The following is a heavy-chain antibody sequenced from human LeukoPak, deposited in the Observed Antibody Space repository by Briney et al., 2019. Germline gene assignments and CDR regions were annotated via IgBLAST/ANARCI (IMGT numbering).Heavy chain of an antibody. Sequence: ASVKVSCNASGYTFTCYDINWVRHGTGQGLGLMGWMNPNGGNTGYAQKFQGRVTMTRNTSISTAYMELSSLRSEDTAVYYGARGLWVQRWLQSGLGYWGQGTLGTVSS. J-gene: IGHJ4*02. V-gene: IGHV1-8*01. CDR2: MNPNGGNT. CDR1: GYTFTCYD. CDR3: ARGLWVQRWLQSGLGY. D-gene: IGHD5-24*01.